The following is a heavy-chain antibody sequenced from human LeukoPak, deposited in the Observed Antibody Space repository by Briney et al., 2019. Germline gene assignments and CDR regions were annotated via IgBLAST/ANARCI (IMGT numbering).Heavy chain of an antibody. CDR2: IYYSGST. J-gene: IGHJ4*02. CDR3: AREGGSGWYQH. Sequence: PSETLSLTCTVSGGSISSYYWSWIRQPPGKGLEWIGYIYYSGSTNYNPSLKSRVTISVDTSKNQFSLKLSSVTAADTAVYYCAREGGSGWYQHWGQGTLVTVSS. CDR1: GGSISSYY. D-gene: IGHD6-19*01. V-gene: IGHV4-59*01.